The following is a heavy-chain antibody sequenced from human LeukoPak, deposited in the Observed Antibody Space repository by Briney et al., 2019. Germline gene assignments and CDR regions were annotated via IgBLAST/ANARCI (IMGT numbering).Heavy chain of an antibody. CDR1: GFTFSSYS. D-gene: IGHD3-9*01. J-gene: IGHJ4*02. CDR3: ARDFGYPQDFDWLPFDY. V-gene: IGHV3-21*01. Sequence: GGSLRLSCAASGFTFSSYSMNWVRQAPGKGLEWVSSISSSSSYIYYADSVKGRFTISRDNAKNSLYLQMDSLRAEDTAVYYCARDFGYPQDFDWLPFDYWGQGTLVTVSS. CDR2: ISSSSSYI.